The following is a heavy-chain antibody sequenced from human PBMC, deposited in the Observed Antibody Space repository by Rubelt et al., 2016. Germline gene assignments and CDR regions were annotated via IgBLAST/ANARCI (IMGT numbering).Heavy chain of an antibody. CDR1: GLTDKTNY. Sequence: EVQLMESGGGLVQPGGSLRLSCAASGLTDKTNYMGWVRQAPGKGLEWVSVIYSAATYYADPVKGRFTISRNDSMSTLYLQMQSLRPEDTAFYYCARVLGTMDAFDMWGQGTMVTVSS. J-gene: IGHJ3*02. V-gene: IGHV3-53*04. D-gene: IGHD2-2*01. CDR3: ARVLGTMDAFDM. CDR2: IYSAAT.